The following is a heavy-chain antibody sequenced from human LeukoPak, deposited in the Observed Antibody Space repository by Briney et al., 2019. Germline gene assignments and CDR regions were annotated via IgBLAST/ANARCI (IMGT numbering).Heavy chain of an antibody. CDR3: AKRGVVIRVILVGFHKEAYYFDS. CDR2: ISSSSSYI. D-gene: IGHD3-22*01. J-gene: IGHJ4*02. Sequence: GGSLRLSCAASGFTFSSYSMNWVRQAPGKGLEWVSSISSSSSYIYYADSVKGRFTISRDNPKNTLYLQMNSLTVEDTAVYFCAKRGVVIRVILVGFHKEAYYFDSWGQGALVTVSS. V-gene: IGHV3-21*04. CDR1: GFTFSSYS.